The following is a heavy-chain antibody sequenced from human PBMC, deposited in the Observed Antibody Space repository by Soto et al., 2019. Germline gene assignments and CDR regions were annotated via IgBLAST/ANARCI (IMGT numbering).Heavy chain of an antibody. CDR2: IYYSGST. Sequence: KPSETLSLTCTVSGGSISSYYWSWIRQPPGKGLEWIGYIYYSGSTNYNPSLKSRVTISVDTSKNQFSLKLSSVTAADTAVYYCARTIAAAGDNWFDPWGQGTLVTVSS. V-gene: IGHV4-59*01. CDR1: GGSISSYY. D-gene: IGHD6-13*01. J-gene: IGHJ5*02. CDR3: ARTIAAAGDNWFDP.